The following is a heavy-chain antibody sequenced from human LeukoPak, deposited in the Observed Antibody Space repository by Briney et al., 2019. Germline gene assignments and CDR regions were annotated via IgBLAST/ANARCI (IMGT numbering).Heavy chain of an antibody. CDR2: IIPIFGTA. CDR1: GGTFSSYA. V-gene: IGHV1-69*13. J-gene: IGHJ4*02. D-gene: IGHD4-17*01. Sequence: ASVKVSCKASGGTFSSYAISWVRQAPGQGLEWMGGIIPIFGTANYAQKFQGRVTITADESTSTAYMELRSLRSDDTAVYYCARDARYGDLDYWGQGTLVTVSS. CDR3: ARDARYGDLDY.